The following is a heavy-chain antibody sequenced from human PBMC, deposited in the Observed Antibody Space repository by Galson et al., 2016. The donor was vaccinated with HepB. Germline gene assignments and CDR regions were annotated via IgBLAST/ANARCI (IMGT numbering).Heavy chain of an antibody. V-gene: IGHV3-11*06. CDR2: ISSSSSYT. CDR1: GFTFSDGY. J-gene: IGHJ4*02. D-gene: IGHD1-1*01. Sequence: SLRLSCAASGFTFSDGYMSWIRQAPGRGLEWVSFISSSSSYTKYADSVKGRFTISRDNAKKSLYLQMNSLRAEDTAVYYCARGMELFDLWGQGTLVTVSS. CDR3: ARGMELFDL.